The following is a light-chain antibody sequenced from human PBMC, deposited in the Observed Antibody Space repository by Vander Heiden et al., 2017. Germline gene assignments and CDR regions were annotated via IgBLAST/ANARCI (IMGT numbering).Light chain of an antibody. CDR1: SSDVGGYNY. CDR2: EVS. J-gene: IGLJ1*01. Sequence: QSALTQPASVSGSPGQSITISCTGTSSDVGGYNYVSWYQQHPGKAPKLMKYEVSNRPSGVSNRFSGSKSGNTAFLTISGLQAEDEAYYYCSPYTSSISYVFGTGTKVTGL. CDR3: SPYTSSISYV. V-gene: IGLV2-14*01.